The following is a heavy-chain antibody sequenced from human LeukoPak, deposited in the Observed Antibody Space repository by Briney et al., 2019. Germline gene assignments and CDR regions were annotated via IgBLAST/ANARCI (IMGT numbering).Heavy chain of an antibody. CDR1: GGSISSYY. V-gene: IGHV4-59*01. CDR2: IYYSGST. J-gene: IGHJ5*02. Sequence: SETLSLTCTVSGGSISSYYWSWIRQPPGKGLEWIGYIYYSGSTNYNPSLKSRVTISVDTSKNQFSLKLSSVTAADTAVYYCARVIGGRFDPWGQGTLVTVSS. CDR3: ARVIGGRFDP. D-gene: IGHD3-16*02.